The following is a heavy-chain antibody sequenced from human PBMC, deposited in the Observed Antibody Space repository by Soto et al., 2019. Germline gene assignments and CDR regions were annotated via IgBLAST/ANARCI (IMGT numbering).Heavy chain of an antibody. CDR3: ARVEGHCSGGSCSGY. Sequence: EVQLVESGGGLVKPGGSLRLSCAASGFTFSSNAMNWVRQAPGKGLEWVPSISSSSRYIYYADSVKGRFTTSRDNAKESLYLQMNSLRAEDTAVYYCARVEGHCSGGSCSGYWGQGTLVTVSS. CDR2: ISSSSRYI. V-gene: IGHV3-21*01. D-gene: IGHD2-15*01. J-gene: IGHJ4*02. CDR1: GFTFSSNA.